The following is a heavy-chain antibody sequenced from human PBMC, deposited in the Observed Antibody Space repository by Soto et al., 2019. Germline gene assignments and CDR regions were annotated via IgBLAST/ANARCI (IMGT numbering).Heavy chain of an antibody. Sequence: GGSLRLSCAASGFTVNNNHMSWVRQAPGKGLEWVSIIYSGGTTYYADSVKGRFTISRDNGKNSLFLQMNSLRDEDTAVYYCARVVVVIPPGYYYAMDVWGQGTTVTVSS. CDR1: GFTVNNNH. CDR3: ARVVVVIPPGYYYAMDV. J-gene: IGHJ6*02. CDR2: IYSGGTT. D-gene: IGHD3-22*01. V-gene: IGHV3-53*01.